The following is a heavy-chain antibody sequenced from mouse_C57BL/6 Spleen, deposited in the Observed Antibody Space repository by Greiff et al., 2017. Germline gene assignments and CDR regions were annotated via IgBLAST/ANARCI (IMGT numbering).Heavy chain of an antibody. V-gene: IGHV1-53*01. CDR2: INPSNGGT. CDR1: GYTFTSYW. CDR3: ARAPLYYGSSYEAMDY. Sequence: QVQLQQPGTELVKPGASVKLSCKASGYTFTSYWMHWVKQRPGQGLEWIGNINPSNGGTNHNEKFKSKATLTVAKSSSTAYMQLSSLTSEDSAVYYCARAPLYYGSSYEAMDYWGQGTSVTVSS. D-gene: IGHD1-1*01. J-gene: IGHJ4*01.